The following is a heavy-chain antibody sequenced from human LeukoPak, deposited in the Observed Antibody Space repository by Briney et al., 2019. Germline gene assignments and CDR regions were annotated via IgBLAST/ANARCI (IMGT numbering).Heavy chain of an antibody. D-gene: IGHD2-2*01. CDR1: GFTFSSYA. V-gene: IGHV3-23*01. CDR2: ISGSGGST. J-gene: IGHJ4*02. CDR3: AKAGCSSTSCYGPNDY. Sequence: PGGSLRLPCAASGFTFSSYAMSWVRQAPGKGLEWVSAISGSGGSTYYADSVKGRFTISRDNSKNTLYLQMNSLRAEDTAVYYCAKAGCSSTSCYGPNDYWGQGTLVTVSS.